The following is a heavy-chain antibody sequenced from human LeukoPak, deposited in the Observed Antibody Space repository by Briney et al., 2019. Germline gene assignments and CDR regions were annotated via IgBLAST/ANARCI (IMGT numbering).Heavy chain of an antibody. V-gene: IGHV4-31*02. CDR1: GGSISSGGYY. Sequence: SETLSLTCTVPGGSISSGGYYWSWIRQHPGRGLEWIGYIYYSGSTYYNPSLKSRVTISVDTSKNQFSLKLSSVTAADTAVYYCARGRRVGTGTTHQLDYWGQGTLVTVSS. CDR3: ARGRRVGTGTTHQLDY. D-gene: IGHD1-14*01. CDR2: IYYSGST. J-gene: IGHJ4*02.